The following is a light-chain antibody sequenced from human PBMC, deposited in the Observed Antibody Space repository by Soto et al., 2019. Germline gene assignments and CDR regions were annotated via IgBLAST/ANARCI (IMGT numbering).Light chain of an antibody. CDR2: QAS. J-gene: IGKJ2*02. Sequence: DIQMTQSPSTLSASVGDRITITCRASQSISSWLAWYQQKPGKAPNLLIYQASNLASGVPSRFSGSGSGTEFTLTITSLQTDDFATYYCQQYNSYSRTFGQGTKLEI. CDR3: QQYNSYSRT. V-gene: IGKV1-5*03. CDR1: QSISSW.